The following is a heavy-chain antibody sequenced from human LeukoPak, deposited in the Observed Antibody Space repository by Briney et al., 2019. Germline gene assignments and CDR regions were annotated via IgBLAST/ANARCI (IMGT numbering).Heavy chain of an antibody. D-gene: IGHD4-17*01. V-gene: IGHV3-74*01. J-gene: IGHJ3*02. CDR1: GNYW. CDR3: ARDYGDGNAFDI. CDR2: INSDGSWT. Sequence: AGGSLRLSCAASGNYWMHWVRQAPGKGLVWVSHINSDGSWTGYADSVKGRFTISRDNSKNTLYLQMNSLRAEDTAVYYCARDYGDGNAFDIWGQGTMVTVSS.